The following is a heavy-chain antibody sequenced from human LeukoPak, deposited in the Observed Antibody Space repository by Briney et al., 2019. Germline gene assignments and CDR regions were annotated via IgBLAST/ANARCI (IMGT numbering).Heavy chain of an antibody. J-gene: IGHJ5*02. V-gene: IGHV3-23*01. D-gene: IGHD7-27*01. CDR2: ISGSGGST. CDR1: GFIFNNYA. Sequence: GGSLRLSCAASGFIFNNYAMSWVRQAPGKGLEWVSAISGSGGSTYYADSVKGRFTISRDNSKNTLYLQMNSLRAEDTAVYYCAKNPHYWGSRNWFDPWGQGTLVTVSS. CDR3: AKNPHYWGSRNWFDP.